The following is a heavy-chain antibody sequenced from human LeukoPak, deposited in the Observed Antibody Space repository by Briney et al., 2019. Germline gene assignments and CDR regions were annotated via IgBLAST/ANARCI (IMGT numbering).Heavy chain of an antibody. CDR1: GFTFSSYS. CDR3: ARSGDVLLWFGELIDY. V-gene: IGHV3-21*01. J-gene: IGHJ4*02. Sequence: GGSLRLSCAASGFTFSSYSMNWVRQAPGKGLEWVSSISSSSSYIYYADSVKGRFTISRDNAKNSLYLQMNSLRAEDTAVYYCARSGDVLLWFGELIDYWGQGTLVTVSS. CDR2: ISSSSSYI. D-gene: IGHD3-10*01.